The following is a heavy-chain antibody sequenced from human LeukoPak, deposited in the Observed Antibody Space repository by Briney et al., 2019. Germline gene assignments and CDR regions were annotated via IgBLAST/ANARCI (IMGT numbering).Heavy chain of an antibody. D-gene: IGHD1-26*01. J-gene: IGHJ4*02. CDR1: GFTFSSYG. V-gene: IGHV3-30*18. CDR2: ISYDGSNK. CDR3: AKDLHSGSHRGGYFDY. Sequence: GGSLRLSCAASGFTFSSYGMHWVRQAPGKGLEWVAVISYDGSNKYYADSVKGRFTISRDNSKNTLYLQMNSLRAEDTAVYYCAKDLHSGSHRGGYFDYWGQGTLVTLSS.